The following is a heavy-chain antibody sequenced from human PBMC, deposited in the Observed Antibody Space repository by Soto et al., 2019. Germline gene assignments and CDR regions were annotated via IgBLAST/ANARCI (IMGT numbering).Heavy chain of an antibody. V-gene: IGHV4-4*02. J-gene: IGHJ6*02. CDR3: AGGMVRGVISSYYYYYGMDV. CDR2: IYHSGST. Sequence: SETLSLTCGVSGGSISSSNWLSWVRQPPGKGLEWIGEIYHSGSTNYNPSLKSRVTISVDKSKNQFSLKLSSVTAADTAVYYCAGGMVRGVISSYYYYYGMDVWGQGTTVTVSS. D-gene: IGHD3-10*01. CDR1: GGSISSSNW.